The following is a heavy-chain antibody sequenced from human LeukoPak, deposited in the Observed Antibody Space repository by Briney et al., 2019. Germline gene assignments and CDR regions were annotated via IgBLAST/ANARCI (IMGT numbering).Heavy chain of an antibody. CDR3: ARDHQDIVVVPAYYFDY. J-gene: IGHJ4*02. V-gene: IGHV4-61*02. CDR1: GGSISSGSYY. CDR2: IYTSGST. Sequence: SETLSLTCTVSGGSISSGSYYWSWIRQPAGKGLEWIGRIYTSGSTNYNPSLKSRVTISVDTSKNQFSLKLSSVTAADTAVYYCARDHQDIVVVPAYYFDYWGQGTLVTVSS. D-gene: IGHD2-2*01.